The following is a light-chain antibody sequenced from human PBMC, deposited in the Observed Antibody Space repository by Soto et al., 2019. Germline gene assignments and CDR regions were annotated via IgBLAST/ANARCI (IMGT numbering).Light chain of an antibody. CDR2: DVS. CDR3: SSYTSSSLLYV. CDR1: SSDVGGYNY. V-gene: IGLV2-14*01. J-gene: IGLJ1*01. Sequence: QSALTQPASVSGSPGQSITISCTGTSSDVGGYNYVSWYQQHPGKAPKLMIYDVSNRPSGVSNRFSGSKSGNTASLTISGLQAEDEADYYCSSYTSSSLLYVFGTGTKFTVL.